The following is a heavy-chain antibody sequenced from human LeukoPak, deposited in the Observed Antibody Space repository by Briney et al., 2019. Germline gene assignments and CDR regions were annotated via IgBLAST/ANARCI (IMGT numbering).Heavy chain of an antibody. CDR1: GGSISNYY. CDR2: IFSRGSS. J-gene: IGHJ4*01. CDR3: ARASDSSGYYDLDY. Sequence: SETLSLTCSVSGGSISNYYWSWIRQPPGKGLEWIGYIFSRGSSNNSPSLKSRVTISVDTPKNQFSLKLSSVTAADTAVYYCARASDSSGYYDLDYWGHGTLVTVSS. V-gene: IGHV4-59*01. D-gene: IGHD3-22*01.